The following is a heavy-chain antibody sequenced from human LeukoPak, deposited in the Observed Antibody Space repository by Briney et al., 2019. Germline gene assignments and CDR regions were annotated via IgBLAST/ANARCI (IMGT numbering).Heavy chain of an antibody. CDR1: EFTFSMFA. CDR3: ARHDTAMATDYGMDV. V-gene: IGHV3-23*01. Sequence: PGGSLRLSCAASEFTFSMFAMSWVRQAPGKGLEWVSSISGSGGSTYYADSVKGRFTISRDNAKNSLYLQMDSLRAEDTAVYYCARHDTAMATDYGMDVWGQGTTVTVSS. J-gene: IGHJ6*02. CDR2: ISGSGGST. D-gene: IGHD5-18*01.